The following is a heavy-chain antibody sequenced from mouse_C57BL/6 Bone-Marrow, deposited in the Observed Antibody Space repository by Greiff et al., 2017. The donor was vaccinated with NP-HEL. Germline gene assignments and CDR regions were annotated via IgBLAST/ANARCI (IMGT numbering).Heavy chain of an antibody. CDR1: GYTFTDYE. D-gene: IGHD3-2*02. Sequence: VQLVESGAELVRPGASVTLSCKASGYTFTDYEMHWVKQTPVHGLEWIGAIDPETGGTAYNQKFKGKAILTADKASSTAYMELRSLTSEDSAVYYCTISGYTYWGQGTLVTGSA. CDR2: IDPETGGT. CDR3: TISGYTY. V-gene: IGHV1-15*01. J-gene: IGHJ3*01.